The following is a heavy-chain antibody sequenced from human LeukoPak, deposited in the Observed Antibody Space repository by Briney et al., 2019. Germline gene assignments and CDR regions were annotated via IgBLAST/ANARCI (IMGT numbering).Heavy chain of an antibody. Sequence: GGSLRLSCAASGFTFSGYAMSWVRKAPGKGLEWVSVISGSGISTYNADSVKGRFTISRDNSKNTLYLQMNSLRAEDTAVYYCAKADYYDSNTYRAQFIQHWGQGTLVTVSS. J-gene: IGHJ1*01. CDR3: AKADYYDSNTYRAQFIQH. CDR1: GFTFSGYA. D-gene: IGHD3-22*01. CDR2: ISGSGIST. V-gene: IGHV3-23*01.